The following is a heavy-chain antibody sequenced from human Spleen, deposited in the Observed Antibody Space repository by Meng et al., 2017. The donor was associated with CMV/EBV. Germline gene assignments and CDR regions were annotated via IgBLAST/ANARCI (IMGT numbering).Heavy chain of an antibody. CDR2: IYPGDSDT. D-gene: IGHD5-18*01. Sequence: KVSCKGSGYSFTSYWIGWVRQMPGKGLEWMGIIYPGDSDTRYSPSFQGQVTISADKSISTAYLQWSSLKASDTAMYYCARQDDTAIASLDYWGQGTLVTVSS. CDR1: GYSFTSYW. V-gene: IGHV5-51*01. J-gene: IGHJ4*02. CDR3: ARQDDTAIASLDY.